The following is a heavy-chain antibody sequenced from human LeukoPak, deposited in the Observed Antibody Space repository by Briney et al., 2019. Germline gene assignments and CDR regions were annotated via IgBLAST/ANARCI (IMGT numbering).Heavy chain of an antibody. V-gene: IGHV4-34*01. CDR3: ARYIWGSYPTFEDY. D-gene: IGHD3-16*02. J-gene: IGHJ4*02. CDR1: GGSFSGYY. CDR2: INHSGST. Sequence: SETLSLTCAVYGGSFSGYYWSWIRQPPGKGPEWIGEINHSGSTNYNPSLKSRVTISVDTSKNQFSLKLSSVTAADTAVYYCARYIWGSYPTFEDYWGQGTLVTVSS.